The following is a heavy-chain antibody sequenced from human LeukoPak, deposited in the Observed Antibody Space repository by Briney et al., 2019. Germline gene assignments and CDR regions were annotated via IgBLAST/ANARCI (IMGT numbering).Heavy chain of an antibody. V-gene: IGHV4-39*02. CDR3: ARASGNYYEDFDY. D-gene: IGHD1-26*01. CDR1: GGSISSSSYY. CDR2: IYYSGST. J-gene: IGHJ4*02. Sequence: SETLSLTCAVSGGSISSSSYYWGWIRQPPGKGLQWIGSIYYSGSTYYSPSLKGRVTISVDTSKNHFSLKLSSVTAADTAVYYCARASGNYYEDFDYWGQGTPVTVSS.